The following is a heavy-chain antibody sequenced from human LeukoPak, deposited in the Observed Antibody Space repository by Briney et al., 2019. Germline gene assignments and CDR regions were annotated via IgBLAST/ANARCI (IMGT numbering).Heavy chain of an antibody. Sequence: HPGGSLRLSCAASGFTFSSYAMSWVRQAPGKGLEWVSAISGSGGSTYYADSVKGRFTISRDNSKNTLYLQMNSLRAEDTAVYYCAKDLNYYDSSGYYDYYFDYWGQGTLVTVSS. V-gene: IGHV3-23*01. J-gene: IGHJ4*02. CDR1: GFTFSSYA. CDR3: AKDLNYYDSSGYYDYYFDY. CDR2: ISGSGGST. D-gene: IGHD3-22*01.